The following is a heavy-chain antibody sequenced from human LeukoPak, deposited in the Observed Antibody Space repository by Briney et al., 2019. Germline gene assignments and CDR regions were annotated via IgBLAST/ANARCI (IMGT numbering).Heavy chain of an antibody. J-gene: IGHJ5*02. CDR1: GVSISSGGYY. CDR2: IYYSGST. D-gene: IGHD4-17*01. Sequence: SETLSLTCTVSGVSISSGGYYWSWIRQHPGKGLEWIGYIYYSGSTYYNPSLKSRVTISVDTSKNQFSLKLTSVTAADTAVYYCARYDYEDWFDPWGQGTLVTVSS. V-gene: IGHV4-31*03. CDR3: ARYDYEDWFDP.